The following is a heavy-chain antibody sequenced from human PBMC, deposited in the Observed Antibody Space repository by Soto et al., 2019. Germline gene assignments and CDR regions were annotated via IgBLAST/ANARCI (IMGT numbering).Heavy chain of an antibody. V-gene: IGHV3-49*04. Sequence: LRLSFSASGFNFAAYTMSWVRLTPGKGLEWVGFIRRIAYGGATDYAASVKGRFTISRDDSRKIVYLQMSRLKIEDTAVYYCSRSLAIDFDSRGQVPLVTVSS. J-gene: IGHJ4*02. CDR1: GFNFAAYT. CDR3: SRSLAIDFDS. CDR2: IRRIAYGGAT.